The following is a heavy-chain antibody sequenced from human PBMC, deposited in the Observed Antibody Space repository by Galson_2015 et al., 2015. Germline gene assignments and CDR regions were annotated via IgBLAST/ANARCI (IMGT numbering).Heavy chain of an antibody. CDR1: RFTVSSNY. CDR2: IYSGGNT. V-gene: IGHV3-53*01. D-gene: IGHD6-19*01. J-gene: IGHJ2*01. Sequence: SLRLSCAASRFTVSSNYMSWVRQAPGKGLEWVSVIYSGGNTYYADSVKGRFTISRDNSKNTLYLQMNSLRDEDTAVYYCARVGSGWYTRYFDLWGRGTQVTVSS. CDR3: ARVGSGWYTRYFDL.